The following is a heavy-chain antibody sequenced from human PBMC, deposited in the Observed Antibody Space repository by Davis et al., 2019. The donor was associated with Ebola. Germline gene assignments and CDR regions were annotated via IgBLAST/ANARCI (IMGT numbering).Heavy chain of an antibody. CDR2: IYRDGRT. J-gene: IGHJ4*02. CDR1: GFSLTTNY. V-gene: IGHV3-66*01. CDR3: ARDILRSSSIAARPLGY. D-gene: IGHD6-6*01. Sequence: GESLKISCAASGFSLTTNYMNWVRQAPGKGLEWVSVIYRDGRTFDADSVKHRFTISRDDSKNTLYLQMNSLRAEDTAVYYCARDILRSSSIAARPLGYWGQGTLVTVSS.